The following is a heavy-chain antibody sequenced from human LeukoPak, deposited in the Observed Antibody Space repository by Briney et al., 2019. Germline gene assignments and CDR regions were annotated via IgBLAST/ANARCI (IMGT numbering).Heavy chain of an antibody. CDR1: GFTLSSYS. Sequence: GGSLRLACAASGFTLSSYSMNWVRQAPGKGLEWVSYISTSSTTIYYADSVKGRFTISRDNAKNSLYLQMNSLRAEDTAVYYCARDTYSSSSAVDYWGQGTLVTVSS. D-gene: IGHD6-6*01. V-gene: IGHV3-48*04. CDR2: ISTSSTTI. CDR3: ARDTYSSSSAVDY. J-gene: IGHJ4*02.